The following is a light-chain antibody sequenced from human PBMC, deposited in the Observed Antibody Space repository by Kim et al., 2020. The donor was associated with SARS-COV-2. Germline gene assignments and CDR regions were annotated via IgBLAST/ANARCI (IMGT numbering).Light chain of an antibody. CDR3: QSYDASNRV. Sequence: GKTVAISCTRSSGSIASSYVQWYQQRPGSSPTTVIYENNHRPSGVPDRFSGSIDSSSNSASLTISGLKTDDEADYYCQSYDASNRVFGGGTKLTVL. V-gene: IGLV6-57*01. CDR2: ENN. J-gene: IGLJ3*02. CDR1: SGSIASSY.